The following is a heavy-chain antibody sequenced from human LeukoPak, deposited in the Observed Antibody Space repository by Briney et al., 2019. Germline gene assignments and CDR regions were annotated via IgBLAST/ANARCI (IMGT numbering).Heavy chain of an antibody. J-gene: IGHJ5*01. CDR2: LSSNGGST. CDR3: ARGYYDVLTGSIDS. CDR1: GFTLSNYA. D-gene: IGHD3-9*01. V-gene: IGHV3-64*01. Sequence: TGGSLRLSCVASGFTLSNYAMHWVRQARGKGLEYVSALSSNGGSTYYAHSVKGRFILSRDNSKNTLYLQMGSLRPEDTAVYYCARGYYDVLTGSIDSWGQGTLVTVSS.